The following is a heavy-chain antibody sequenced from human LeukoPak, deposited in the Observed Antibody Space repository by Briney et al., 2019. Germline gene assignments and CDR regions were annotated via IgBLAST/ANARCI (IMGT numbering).Heavy chain of an antibody. CDR1: GGSISSYH. CDR3: ARGESRFVLNYFDY. J-gene: IGHJ4*02. CDR2: IYTSGNT. D-gene: IGHD3-10*01. Sequence: SETLSLTCTVSGGSISSYHWSWIRQPAGKGLEWIGHIYTSGNTDYNPSLKSRVTMSVDTSKNQFSLKLGSVTATDTAVYYCARGESRFVLNYFDYWGQGTLVTVSS. V-gene: IGHV4-4*07.